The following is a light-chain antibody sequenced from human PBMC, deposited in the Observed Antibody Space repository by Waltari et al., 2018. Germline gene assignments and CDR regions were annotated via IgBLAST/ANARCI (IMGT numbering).Light chain of an antibody. V-gene: IGLV2-8*01. CDR1: SSAVGGFNY. Sequence: QSALTQPPSASGSPGQSVTISCTATSSAVGGFNYVSRYQQHPGKAPNLMIYEVSKRPSGVPDRFSGSKSGNTASLTVSGLQAEDEGDYYCSSYAGTNNVVFGGGTKLTVL. J-gene: IGLJ2*01. CDR2: EVS. CDR3: SSYAGTNNVV.